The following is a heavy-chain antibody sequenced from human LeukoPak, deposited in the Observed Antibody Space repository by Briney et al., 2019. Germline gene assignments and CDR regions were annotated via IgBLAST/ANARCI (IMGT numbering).Heavy chain of an antibody. CDR2: IYPGDSDT. D-gene: IGHD2-15*01. V-gene: IGHV5-51*01. Sequence: GGSLKISCKGSGYSFTSYWIGWVRQMPGKGLEWMGIIYPGDSDTRYSPPFQGQVTISADKPISTAYMQCSSLKASNTAMYYCARHGGYIMQNYIDYWGQGTLVTVSS. J-gene: IGHJ4*02. CDR3: ARHGGYIMQNYIDY. CDR1: GYSFTSYW.